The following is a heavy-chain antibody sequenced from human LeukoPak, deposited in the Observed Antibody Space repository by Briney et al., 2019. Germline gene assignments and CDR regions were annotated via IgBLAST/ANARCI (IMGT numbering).Heavy chain of an antibody. CDR3: ARDVAAGFDY. Sequence: GGSLRLSCAASGFTFGSYWMSWVRQAPGKGLEWVANIKQDGSERHYVDSVNGRFFISRDNAKRLLFLRMHGLSADDTAVYYCARDVAAGFDYWGQGTLVTVSS. CDR2: IKQDGSER. V-gene: IGHV3-7*01. CDR1: GFTFGSYW. D-gene: IGHD6-13*01. J-gene: IGHJ4*02.